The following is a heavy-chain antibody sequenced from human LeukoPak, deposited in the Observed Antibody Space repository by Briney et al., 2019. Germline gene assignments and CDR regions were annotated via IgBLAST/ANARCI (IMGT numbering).Heavy chain of an antibody. Sequence: GGSLRLSCAASGFTFDDYAMHWVRQAPGKGLEWVSGISWNSGSIGYADSVKGRFTISRDNAKNSLYLQMNSLRAEDTALYYCAKDGGYDILTGYQFDYWSQGTLVTVSS. V-gene: IGHV3-9*01. J-gene: IGHJ4*02. CDR2: ISWNSGSI. D-gene: IGHD3-9*01. CDR1: GFTFDDYA. CDR3: AKDGGYDILTGYQFDY.